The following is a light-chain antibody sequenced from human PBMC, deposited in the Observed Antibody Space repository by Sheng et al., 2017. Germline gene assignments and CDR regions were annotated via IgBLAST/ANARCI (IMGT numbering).Light chain of an antibody. CDR3: LQRSNWPPPLT. V-gene: IGKV3-11*01. J-gene: IGKJ4*01. CDR1: QSVSSSY. Sequence: EIVLTQSPGTLSLSPGERATLSCRASQSVSSSYLAWYQQKPGQAPRLLIYETSKRATGIPARFSGSGSGTDFTLIISSLEREDFGVYYCLQRSNWPPPLTFGGGTKVQIK. CDR2: ETS.